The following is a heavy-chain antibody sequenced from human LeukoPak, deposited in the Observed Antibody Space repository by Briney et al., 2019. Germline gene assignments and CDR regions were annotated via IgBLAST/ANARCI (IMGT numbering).Heavy chain of an antibody. Sequence: TSVKVSCKASGYTFTSSAMQWVRQARGQRLEWIGWIVVGSGNTKYAQKFQERVTITRDMSTSTAYMELSSLRSEDTAVYYCARRYSNGWYFDYWGQGTLVTVSS. J-gene: IGHJ4*02. V-gene: IGHV1-58*02. CDR2: IVVGSGNT. CDR1: GYTFTSSA. D-gene: IGHD6-19*01. CDR3: ARRYSNGWYFDY.